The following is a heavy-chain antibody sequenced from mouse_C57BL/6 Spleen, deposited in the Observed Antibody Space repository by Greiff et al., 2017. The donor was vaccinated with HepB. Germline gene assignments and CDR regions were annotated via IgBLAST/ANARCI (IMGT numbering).Heavy chain of an antibody. Sequence: EVQLQQSGTVLARPGASVKMSCKTSGYTFTSYWMHWVKQRPGQGLEWIGAIYPGNSDTSYNQKFKGKAKLTAVTSASTAYMELSSLTNEDSAVYYSTSPHYYGSSYWYFDVWGTGTTVTVSS. CDR3: TSPHYYGSSYWYFDV. CDR2: IYPGNSDT. V-gene: IGHV1-5*01. D-gene: IGHD1-1*01. CDR1: GYTFTSYW. J-gene: IGHJ1*03.